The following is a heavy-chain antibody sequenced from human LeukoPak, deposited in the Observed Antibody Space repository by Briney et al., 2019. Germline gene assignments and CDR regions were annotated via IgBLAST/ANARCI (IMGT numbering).Heavy chain of an antibody. J-gene: IGHJ5*02. D-gene: IGHD3/OR15-3a*01. CDR2: IYYSGST. V-gene: IGHV4-39*07. CDR3: ARGLGPYNWFDP. Sequence: PSETLSLACAVSGGSISSYYWGWIRQPPGKGLEWIGSIYYSGSTYYNPSLKSRVTISVDTSKNQFSLKLSSVTAADTAVYYCARGLGPYNWFDPWGQGTLVTVSS. CDR1: GGSISSYY.